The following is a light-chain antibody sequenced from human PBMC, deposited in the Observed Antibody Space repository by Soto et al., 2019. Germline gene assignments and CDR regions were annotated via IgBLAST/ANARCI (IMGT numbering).Light chain of an antibody. J-gene: IGKJ1*01. CDR1: QSVSSN. CDR3: QQDKKWPWK. CDR2: GAS. Sequence: LPHSPAPLHGAPLARATLSCRASQSVSSNLAWYQQKPGQAPSLLIYGASTRATGIPARFSGSGSGTEFTLTISSLQSEDCAVYYCQQDKKWPWKFGQGTKVDIK. V-gene: IGKV3-15*01.